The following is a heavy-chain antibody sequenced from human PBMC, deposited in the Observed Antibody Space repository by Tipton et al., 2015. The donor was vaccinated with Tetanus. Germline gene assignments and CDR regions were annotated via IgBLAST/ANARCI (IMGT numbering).Heavy chain of an antibody. V-gene: IGHV4-31*02. CDR1: GDSIRGGGYY. Sequence: LRLSCTVSGDSIRGGGYYWTWIRQHPGKGLEWIGYIYDSGNTYYNPSLKSRLSISVDTSKNQFSLKVTSVTAADTAVYYCGRGMGGATVDPWGQGSLVTVSS. CDR3: GRGMGGATVDP. CDR2: IYDSGNT. D-gene: IGHD1-26*01. J-gene: IGHJ5*02.